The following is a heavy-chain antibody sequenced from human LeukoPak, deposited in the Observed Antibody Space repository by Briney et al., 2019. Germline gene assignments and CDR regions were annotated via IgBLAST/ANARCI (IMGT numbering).Heavy chain of an antibody. CDR3: ARALGYCSSTSCYSDAFDT. CDR2: IYYSGST. D-gene: IGHD2-2*01. J-gene: IGHJ3*02. Sequence: PSETLSLTRTVSGGSISSYYWSWIRQPPGKGLEWIGYIYYSGSTNYNPSLKSRVTISVDTSKNQFSLKLSSVTAADTAVYYCARALGYCSSTSCYSDAFDTWGQGTMVTVSS. V-gene: IGHV4-59*01. CDR1: GGSISSYY.